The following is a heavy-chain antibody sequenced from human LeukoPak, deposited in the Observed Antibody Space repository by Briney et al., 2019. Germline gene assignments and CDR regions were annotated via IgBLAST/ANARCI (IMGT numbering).Heavy chain of an antibody. D-gene: IGHD5-12*01. Sequence: PGGSLRLSCAASGFTFSRYWMSWVRQPPGKGLEWIGSIYYSGNTYYNPSLKSRITKSVDTSKNQFSLKLSSVTAADTAVYYCASYSGYDFFVEYWGQGTLVTVSS. CDR3: ASYSGYDFFVEY. CDR1: GFTFSRYW. CDR2: IYYSGNT. V-gene: IGHV4-39*01. J-gene: IGHJ4*02.